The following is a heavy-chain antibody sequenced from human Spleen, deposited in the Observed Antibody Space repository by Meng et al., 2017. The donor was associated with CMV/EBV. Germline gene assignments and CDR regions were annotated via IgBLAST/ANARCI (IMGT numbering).Heavy chain of an antibody. Sequence: GGSLRLSCAASGFAFSTYAMSWVRQAPGKGLEWVSVIYSGGVATYYADSVKGRFTISRDNSNNTLFLQMDSLGAEDTAVYYCAKIGSFTYYYYGMDVWGHGTTVTVSS. CDR3: AKIGSFTYYYYGMDV. J-gene: IGHJ6*02. V-gene: IGHV3-23*03. CDR1: GFAFSTYA. D-gene: IGHD1-26*01. CDR2: IYSGGVAT.